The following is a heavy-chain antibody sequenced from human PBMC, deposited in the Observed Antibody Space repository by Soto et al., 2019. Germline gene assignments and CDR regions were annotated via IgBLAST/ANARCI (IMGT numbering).Heavy chain of an antibody. J-gene: IGHJ6*02. V-gene: IGHV3-72*01. Sequence: EVQLVESGGGLVQPGGSLRLSCAASGLIFSDYHMDWVRQAPGKGLEWVGRIRRKANSYTTEYAASVKGRFTISRDHSKNSLYLHMNSLKSEDTAVYYCAMLGGWSGGSSGMDVWGQGTTVTVSS. D-gene: IGHD6-19*01. CDR1: GLIFSDYH. CDR2: IRRKANSYTT. CDR3: AMLGGWSGGSSGMDV.